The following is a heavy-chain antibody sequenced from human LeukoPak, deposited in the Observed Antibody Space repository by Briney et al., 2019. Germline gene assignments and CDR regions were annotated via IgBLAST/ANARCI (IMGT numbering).Heavy chain of an antibody. V-gene: IGHV4-39*01. J-gene: IGHJ3*01. CDR1: GGSISSSSYY. CDR3: TSRGFRLPLDAFDV. Sequence: TPSETLSLTCTVSGGSISSSSYYWGWVRQSPGRGLEWLGSIYNNGDTYYNPSFESRVTIAIETSKNQFSLKMTSVTAADTAAYYRTSRGFRLPLDAFDVWGQGTRVAVSS. D-gene: IGHD5-24*01. CDR2: IYNNGDT.